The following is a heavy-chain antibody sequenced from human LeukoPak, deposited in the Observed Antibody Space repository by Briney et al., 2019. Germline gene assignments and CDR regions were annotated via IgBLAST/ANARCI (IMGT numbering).Heavy chain of an antibody. J-gene: IGHJ4*02. CDR2: ISGTGAGT. CDR3: AKERYYFDY. V-gene: IGHV3-23*01. CDR1: GFTFGDYA. Sequence: GRSLRLSCTASGFTFGDYAMSWVRQAPGKGLEWVSGISGTGAGTYYADSVKGRLTISRDNSKKMVFLQMNSLRVEDTAVYYCAKERYYFDYWGQGTLVTVSS.